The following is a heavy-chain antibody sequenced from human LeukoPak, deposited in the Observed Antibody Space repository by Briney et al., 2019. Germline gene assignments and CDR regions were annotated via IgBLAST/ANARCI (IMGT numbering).Heavy chain of an antibody. V-gene: IGHV1-3*04. CDR1: GYTLSQYA. CDR3: ARDHGESYLIDY. Sequence: GASVKVSCKASGYTLSQYAMHWVRQARGQRPEWMGWINSGNSNTKYDQKFQGRVTITRDTSANTAYMELSSLRSEDTAVYYCARDHGESYLIDYWGQGTMVAVSS. D-gene: IGHD1-26*01. CDR2: INSGNSNT. J-gene: IGHJ4*02.